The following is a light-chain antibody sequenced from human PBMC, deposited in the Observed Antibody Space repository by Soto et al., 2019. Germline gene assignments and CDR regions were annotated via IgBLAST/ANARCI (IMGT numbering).Light chain of an antibody. CDR1: QSVSSSTY. V-gene: IGKV3-20*01. J-gene: IGKJ5*01. CDR2: GAS. Sequence: ENVLTQSPGTLSLSPVERATLSCMASQSVSSSTYLAWYQQKPGQAPRLLIYGASSRATGIPDRFSGSGSGTDFTLTISRLEPEDFAVYYCQQYGSSITFGQGTRLEIK. CDR3: QQYGSSIT.